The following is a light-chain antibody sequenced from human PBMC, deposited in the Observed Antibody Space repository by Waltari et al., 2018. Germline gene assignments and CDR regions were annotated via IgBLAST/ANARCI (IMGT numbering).Light chain of an antibody. CDR2: KAS. Sequence: DIQMTKSPSTLSAYVGDRVTITCRASQSITNWLAWYQQKPGKAPKLLIYKASNLESGVPSRFSGSGSVTEFTLTISSLQPDDFATYYCQQYDNYWTFGQGTKVEIK. V-gene: IGKV1-5*03. CDR1: QSITNW. J-gene: IGKJ1*01. CDR3: QQYDNYWT.